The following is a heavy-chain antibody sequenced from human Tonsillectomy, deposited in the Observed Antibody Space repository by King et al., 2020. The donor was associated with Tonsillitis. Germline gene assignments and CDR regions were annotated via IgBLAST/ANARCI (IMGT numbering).Heavy chain of an antibody. CDR3: ARCHLYDAYDRMDV. Sequence: VQLVESGGGGVQPGRSLRLSCAASGFTFSSFGMHWVRQAPGKGLEWVAFIDDDGINDYYADSVKGRFTISRDNSKNTLYLQMDSLRTDETAVFYCARCHLYDAYDRMDVWGQGTTVTVSS. CDR2: IDDDGIND. V-gene: IGHV3-30*03. D-gene: IGHD5-12*01. J-gene: IGHJ6*02. CDR1: GFTFSSFG.